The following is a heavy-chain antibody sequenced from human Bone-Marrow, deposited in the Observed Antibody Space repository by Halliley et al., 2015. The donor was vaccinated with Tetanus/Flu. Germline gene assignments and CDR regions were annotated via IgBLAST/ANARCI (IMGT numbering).Heavy chain of an antibody. J-gene: IGHJ6*02. D-gene: IGHD1-26*01. CDR2: IYPGDFDT. V-gene: IGHV5-51*01. CDR1: GFSFTNYW. Sequence: LVQSGSVLKKPGESLRISCKVSGFSFTNYWISWVRQVPGKGLEWMGVIYPGDFDTRYSESFQGRITISADRSISTTYLQWGSLRPSDTAIYFCAKQGEVGSNYGLDVWGQGTTVTVSS. CDR3: AKQGEVGSNYGLDV.